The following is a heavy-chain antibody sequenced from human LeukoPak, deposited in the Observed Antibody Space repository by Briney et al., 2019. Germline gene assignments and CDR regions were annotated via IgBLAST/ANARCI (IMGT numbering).Heavy chain of an antibody. CDR3: ARVGWYDHYFDY. CDR2: INHSGST. J-gene: IGHJ4*02. D-gene: IGHD6-19*01. Sequence: PSETLSLTCAVYGGSFSSYYWSWIRQPPGKGLEWIGEINHSGSTNYNPSLKSRVTISVDTSKNQFSLTLSSVTAADTAVYYCARVGWYDHYFDYWGEGTLVTVSS. V-gene: IGHV4-34*01. CDR1: GGSFSSYY.